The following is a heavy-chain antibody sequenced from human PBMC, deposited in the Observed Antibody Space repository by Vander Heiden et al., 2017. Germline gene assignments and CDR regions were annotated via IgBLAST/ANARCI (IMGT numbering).Heavy chain of an antibody. CDR3: AKAAYCGGDCYRYFDY. V-gene: IGHV3-23*01. CDR2: ISGSGGST. J-gene: IGHJ4*02. CDR1: GVTFSSYA. D-gene: IGHD2-21*02. Sequence: EVQLLESGGGLVQPGGSLRLSCAASGVTFSSYAMSWVRQAPGKGLEWVSAISGSGGSTYYADSVKGRFTISRDNSKNTLYLQMNSLRAEDTAVYYCAKAAYCGGDCYRYFDYWGQGTLVTVSS.